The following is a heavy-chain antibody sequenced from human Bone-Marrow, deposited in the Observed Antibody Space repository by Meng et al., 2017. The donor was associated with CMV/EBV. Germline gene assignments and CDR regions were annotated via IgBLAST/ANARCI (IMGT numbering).Heavy chain of an antibody. V-gene: IGHV3-48*03. CDR3: ARDQFAGDYYYYGMDV. D-gene: IGHD1-26*01. CDR1: GFTFSTYE. Sequence: SLKISCAASGFTFSTYEMNWVRQAPGKGLEWLSYISSSGSSYIVYYADSVKGRFTISRDNAKNSLYLQMNSLRAEDTAVYYCARDQFAGDYYYYGMDVWGQGTTVTVSS. CDR2: ISSSGSSYIV. J-gene: IGHJ6*02.